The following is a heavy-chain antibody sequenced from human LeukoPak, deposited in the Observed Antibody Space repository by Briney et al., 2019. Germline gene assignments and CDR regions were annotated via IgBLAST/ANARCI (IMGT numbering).Heavy chain of an antibody. V-gene: IGHV3-49*04. CDR1: GFTFGDYA. CDR2: IRTEDYDGAT. Sequence: PGGSLRLSCAASGFTFGDYAMSWVRQAPGKGLEWVGFIRTEDYDGATDYGASVKGRFTISRDDSKNIAYLQMNSLNTEDTGIYFCTRIFGYYYFYMDVWGTGTTVIVS. CDR3: TRIFGYYYFYMDV. D-gene: IGHD3-16*01. J-gene: IGHJ6*03.